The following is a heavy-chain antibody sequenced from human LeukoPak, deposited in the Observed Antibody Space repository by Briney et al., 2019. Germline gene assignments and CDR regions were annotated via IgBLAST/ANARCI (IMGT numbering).Heavy chain of an antibody. CDR3: ATRYGSGTYPRYYFDS. D-gene: IGHD3-10*01. V-gene: IGHV4-39*01. CDR2: IYSSGSS. Sequence: SETLSLTCTVSGGSISSSSYHWGWIRQPPGKGLEWIGTIYSSGSSYYNPSLKSRLTISVDTSSNQFSLKLSSVTASDTAVYYCATRYGSGTYPRYYFDSWGQGTLVTVSS. J-gene: IGHJ4*02. CDR1: GGSISSSSYH.